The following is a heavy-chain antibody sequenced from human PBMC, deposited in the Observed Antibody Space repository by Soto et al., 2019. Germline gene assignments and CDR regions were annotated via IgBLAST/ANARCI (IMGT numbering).Heavy chain of an antibody. CDR1: GFTFNDYG. D-gene: IGHD2-15*01. CDR3: AKDRGYCSGGSCYPVRYYYYGMDV. Sequence: QPGGSLRLSCAASGFTFNDYGMAWVRQAPGKGLEWVSAISGSGGGTYYADSVKGRFTISRDNSKNTLYLQMNSLRAEDTAVYYCAKDRGYCSGGSCYPVRYYYYGMDVWGQGTTVTVSS. J-gene: IGHJ6*02. V-gene: IGHV3-23*01. CDR2: ISGSGGGT.